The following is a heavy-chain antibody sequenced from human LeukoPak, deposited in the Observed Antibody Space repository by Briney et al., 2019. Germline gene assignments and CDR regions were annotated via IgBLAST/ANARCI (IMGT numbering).Heavy chain of an antibody. V-gene: IGHV1-18*01. D-gene: IGHD3-3*01. CDR2: ISGYNGHT. CDR1: GYTFTRYG. J-gene: IGHJ5*02. CDR3: ARGPHKRTYDRDNWFDP. Sequence: ASVKVSCKASGYTFTRYGISWVRQAPGQGLEWMGWISGYNGHTNYAQKLQGRVTMTTDTSTSTVYMELRSLRSDDTAVYYCARGPHKRTYDRDNWFDPWGQGTLVTVSS.